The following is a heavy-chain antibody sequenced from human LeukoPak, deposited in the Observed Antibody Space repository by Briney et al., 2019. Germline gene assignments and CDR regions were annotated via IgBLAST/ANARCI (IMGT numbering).Heavy chain of an antibody. V-gene: IGHV4-39*01. Sequence: SETLSLTCTVSGVSISSGGYYWSWIRQPPGKGLEWIGTVYYTGSTYYNPSLKSRVTISEDTSRNQFSLKLNSVTAADTAVYYCARGSGTYYYDSGGYLNWFDPWGQGILVTVSS. CDR1: GVSISSGGYY. J-gene: IGHJ5*02. D-gene: IGHD3-22*01. CDR3: ARGSGTYYYDSGGYLNWFDP. CDR2: VYYTGST.